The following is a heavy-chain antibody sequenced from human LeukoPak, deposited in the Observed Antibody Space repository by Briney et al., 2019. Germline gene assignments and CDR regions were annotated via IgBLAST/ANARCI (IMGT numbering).Heavy chain of an antibody. CDR3: VREGEGPLSKDFDY. CDR2: IGPHSTFT. CDR1: GFTFTDHY. D-gene: IGHD2/OR15-2a*01. Sequence: ASVKVSCKSSGFTFTDHYIHWVRQAPGQGLEWMGYIGPHSTFTSSPQEVQGRVTMTRDTSMTTAYMELTRLTSDDTAVYYCVREGEGPLSKDFDYWGQGTLVTVSS. J-gene: IGHJ4*02. V-gene: IGHV1-2*02.